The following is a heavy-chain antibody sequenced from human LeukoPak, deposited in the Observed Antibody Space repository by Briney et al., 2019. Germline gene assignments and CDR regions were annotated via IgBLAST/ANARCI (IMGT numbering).Heavy chain of an antibody. Sequence: SETLSLTCAVSGGSISSSNWWSWVRQPPGKGLEWIGEIYHSGSTNYNPSLKSRVTLSVDKSKNQFSLKLSSVTAADTAVYYCARVGSSSWIFDYWGQGTLVTVSS. CDR3: ARVGSSSWIFDY. CDR2: IYHSGST. CDR1: GGSISSSNW. J-gene: IGHJ4*02. V-gene: IGHV4-4*02. D-gene: IGHD6-13*01.